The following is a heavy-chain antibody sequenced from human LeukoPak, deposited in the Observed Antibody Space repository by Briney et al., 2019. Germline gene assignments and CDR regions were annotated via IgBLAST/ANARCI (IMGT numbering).Heavy chain of an antibody. J-gene: IGHJ4*02. CDR3: ATDSEGGNSPLDY. V-gene: IGHV1-24*01. CDR1: GYTLTELS. D-gene: IGHD4-23*01. CDR2: FDPEDAET. Sequence: ASVKVSRKVSGYTLTELSIHWVRQAPGKGLEWMGGFDPEDAETIYAQKFQGRVSMTEDTSTDTAYMELSSLRSEDTAVYYCATDSEGGNSPLDYWGQGSLVTVSS.